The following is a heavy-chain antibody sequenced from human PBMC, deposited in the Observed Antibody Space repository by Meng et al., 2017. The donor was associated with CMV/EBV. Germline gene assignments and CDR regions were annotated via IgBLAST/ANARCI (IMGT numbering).Heavy chain of an antibody. CDR1: GYTFTGYY. V-gene: IGHV1-2*02. Sequence: ASVKVSCKASGYTFTGYYMHWVRQAPGQGLEWMGWINPNSGGTNYAQKFQGRVTMTRDTSISTAYMELSRLRSDDTAVYYCARGQGLGTDYYYGMDVWGQGTTVTVSS. CDR2: INPNSGGT. J-gene: IGHJ6*02. CDR3: ARGQGLGTDYYYGMDV. D-gene: IGHD1-1*01.